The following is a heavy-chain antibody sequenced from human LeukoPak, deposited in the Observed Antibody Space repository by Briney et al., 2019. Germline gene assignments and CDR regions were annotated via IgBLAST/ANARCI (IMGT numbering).Heavy chain of an antibody. D-gene: IGHD2-15*01. CDR1: GDSTSSSNYY. CDR2: IYYTGST. V-gene: IGHV4-39*01. CDR3: ARHHRRHCSGVTCYRYYFDY. J-gene: IGHJ4*02. Sequence: PSETLSLTCTVSGDSTSSSNYYWGWIRQPPGKGLEWIGNIYYTGSTFYNPSLKSRVTISVDTSKNQFSLKLNSVTAADTAVFYCARHHRRHCSGVTCYRYYFDYWGQGTLVTVSS.